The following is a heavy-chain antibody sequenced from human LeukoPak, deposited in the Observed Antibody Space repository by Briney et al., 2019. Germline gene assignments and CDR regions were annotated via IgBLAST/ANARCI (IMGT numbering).Heavy chain of an antibody. CDR1: GYTFTSYG. CDR3: ARELFGGYSSSSGRKSHFDY. CDR2: ISDYNGNT. D-gene: IGHD6-6*01. Sequence: ASVKLSCKASGYTFTSYGISWVRQAPGKGLEWMGFISDYNGNTNYAQKLQGRVTMTTDTSKSTAYMEMRSLRSDDTAVYYCARELFGGYSSSSGRKSHFDYWGQGTLVTVSS. J-gene: IGHJ4*02. V-gene: IGHV1-18*01.